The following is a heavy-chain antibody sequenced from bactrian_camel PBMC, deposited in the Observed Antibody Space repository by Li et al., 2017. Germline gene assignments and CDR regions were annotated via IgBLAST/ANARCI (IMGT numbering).Heavy chain of an antibody. Sequence: VQLVESGGGLVQPGGSLTLSCTASGFTFDENDMIWVRQGPGKGLEWVATISFSGRMIGYADSVKGRFTISRDNARNTVYLQMDNLNSDDTALYYCVGDTWTWWGQGTQVTVS. J-gene: IGHJ4*01. V-gene: IGHV3-1*01. CDR2: ISFSGRMI. CDR3: VGDTWTW. CDR1: GFTFDEND. D-gene: IGHD7*01.